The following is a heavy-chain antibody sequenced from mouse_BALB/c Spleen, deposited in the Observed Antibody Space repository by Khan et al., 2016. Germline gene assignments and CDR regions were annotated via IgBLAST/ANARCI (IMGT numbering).Heavy chain of an antibody. D-gene: IGHD2-1*01. CDR3: ARQRYGNYYYYAMDY. V-gene: IGHV5-12-1*01. CDR2: ISSGGGST. Sequence: EVELVESGGGLVKPGGSLKLSCAASGFAFSSYDMSWVRQTPEKRLEWVAYISSGGGSTYYPDTVKGRFTISRDNAKNTLYLHMSRLKSAVTAIYYCARQRYGNYYYYAMDYWGQGTSVTVSS. CDR1: GFAFSSYD. J-gene: IGHJ4*01.